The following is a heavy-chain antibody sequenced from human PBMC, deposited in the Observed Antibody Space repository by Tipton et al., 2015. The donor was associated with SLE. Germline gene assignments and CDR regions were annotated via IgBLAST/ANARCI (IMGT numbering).Heavy chain of an antibody. CDR1: GFTFSSYA. CDR2: IYSGGST. J-gene: IGHJ4*02. Sequence: SLRLPCAASGFTFSSYAMSWVRQAPGEGLEWVSVIYSGGSTYYADSVKGRFTISRDNSKNTLYLQMNSLRAEDTAVYYCAKELSGGDCCVFDYWGQGTLVTVSS. D-gene: IGHD2-21*01. V-gene: IGHV3-23*03. CDR3: AKELSGGDCCVFDY.